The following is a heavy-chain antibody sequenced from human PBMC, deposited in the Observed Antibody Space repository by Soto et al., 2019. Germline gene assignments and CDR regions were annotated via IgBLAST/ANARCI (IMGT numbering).Heavy chain of an antibody. V-gene: IGHV1-46*01. J-gene: IGHJ6*02. D-gene: IGHD3-9*01. CDR3: AIDTRVYYDILTGYYTYYYYRMDV. Sequence: ASVKVSCKASGYTFTSYYMHWVRQAPGQGREWMGIINPSGGSTSYAQKFQGRVTMTRDTSTSTVYMELSSLRSEDTAVYYCAIDTRVYYDILTGYYTYYYYRMDVWCPVXTVTFYS. CDR1: GYTFTSYY. CDR2: INPSGGST.